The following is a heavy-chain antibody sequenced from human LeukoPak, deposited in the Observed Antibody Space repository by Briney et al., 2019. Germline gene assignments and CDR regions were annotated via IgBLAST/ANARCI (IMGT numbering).Heavy chain of an antibody. D-gene: IGHD6-13*01. J-gene: IGHJ5*02. CDR2: ISYSGST. Sequence: SETLSLTCTVSGGSISNYYWSWIRQPPGKGLEWIGYISYSGSTNYNASLTSRVTISLDTPKNQFSLKLSSVTAADTAVYYCARGGQQLVRSWFDPWGQGTLVIVSS. V-gene: IGHV4-59*01. CDR1: GGSISNYY. CDR3: ARGGQQLVRSWFDP.